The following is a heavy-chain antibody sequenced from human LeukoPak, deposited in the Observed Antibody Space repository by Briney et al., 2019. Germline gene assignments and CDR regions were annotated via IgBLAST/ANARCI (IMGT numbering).Heavy chain of an antibody. CDR1: GFTFSSYA. V-gene: IGHV3-23*01. J-gene: IGHJ4*02. Sequence: GGSLRLSCASSGFTFSSYAMSWVRQAPGKGLEWVSAISGSGGSTYYADSVKGRFTISRDLSKNTVYLQMNSLRAEDTAVYYCARDHCSGDSCKIDYWGQGTLVTVSS. CDR2: ISGSGGST. CDR3: ARDHCSGDSCKIDY. D-gene: IGHD2-15*01.